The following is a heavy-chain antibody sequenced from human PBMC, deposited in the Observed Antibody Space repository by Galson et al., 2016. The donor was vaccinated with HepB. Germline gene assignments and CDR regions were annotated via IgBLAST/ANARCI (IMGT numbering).Heavy chain of an antibody. CDR1: GGSISTNNW. J-gene: IGHJ4*02. Sequence: SETLSLTCAVSGGSISTNNWWSWVRQTPGKGLEWIGQIYHSGSANYNPSLKSRVIMSVDKPKNQLSLNLHPVTAADTAVYYCARETPGDYFDYWGQGTLVPVSS. V-gene: IGHV4-4*02. CDR3: ARETPGDYFDY. CDR2: IYHSGSA.